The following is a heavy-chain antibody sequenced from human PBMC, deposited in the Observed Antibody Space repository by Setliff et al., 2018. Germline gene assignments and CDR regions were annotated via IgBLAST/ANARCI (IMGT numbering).Heavy chain of an antibody. V-gene: IGHV3-20*04. CDR3: AKARNAGYAGGWYLNY. D-gene: IGHD2-15*01. Sequence: PGGSLRLSCAASGFTFSSYGMHWVRQAPGKGLEWVSTINWDGRSTGYTDSVKGRFTISRDNAKNFLYLQMNSLRAEDTAVYYCAKARNAGYAGGWYLNYWGQGTLVTVSS. J-gene: IGHJ4*02. CDR1: GFTFSSYG. CDR2: INWDGRST.